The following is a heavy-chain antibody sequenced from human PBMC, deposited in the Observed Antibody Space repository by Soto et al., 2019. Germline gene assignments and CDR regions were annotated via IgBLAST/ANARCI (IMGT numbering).Heavy chain of an antibody. CDR2: ISYDGSNK. CDR1: GFTFSSYG. CDR3: ATSNGGTYYYYYGMDV. V-gene: IGHV3-30*03. D-gene: IGHD1-26*01. Sequence: QVQLVESGGGVVQPGRSLRLSCAASGFTFSSYGMHWVRQAPGKGLEWVAVISYDGSNKYYADSGKGRFTISRDNSKNTLYLQMNSLIAEYKAVYYCATSNGGTYYYYYGMDVWGQGTTVTVSS. J-gene: IGHJ6*02.